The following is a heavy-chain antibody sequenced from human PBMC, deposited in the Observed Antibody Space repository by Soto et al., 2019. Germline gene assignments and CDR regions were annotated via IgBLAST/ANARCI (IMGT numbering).Heavy chain of an antibody. Sequence: ASVRASCKASRYTFTSYGIHWVRQAPGQRLEWTGWINAGNGNTKYSEKFQDRVTITRDTSASTAYLEPSSLRSEDTAVYYCARDPNDSSAYYHAYYYGMELWG. J-gene: IGHJ6*02. V-gene: IGHV1-3*01. CDR2: INAGNGNT. CDR1: RYTFTSYG. CDR3: ARDPNDSSAYYHAYYYGMEL. D-gene: IGHD3-22*01.